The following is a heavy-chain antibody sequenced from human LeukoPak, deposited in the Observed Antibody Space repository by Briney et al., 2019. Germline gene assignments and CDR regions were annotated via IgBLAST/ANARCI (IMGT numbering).Heavy chain of an antibody. CDR1: GFTFSSYS. J-gene: IGHJ3*02. Sequence: GGSLRLSCAASGFTFSSYSMNWVRQAPGKGLEWVSSISSSSSYIYYADSVKGRFTISRDNAKNSLYLQMNSLRAEDTAVYYCARDLQDGYSSGWXLDAFDXXXXGXXVTVSS. CDR2: ISSSSSYI. V-gene: IGHV3-21*01. CDR3: ARDLQDGYSSGWXLDAFDX. D-gene: IGHD6-19*01.